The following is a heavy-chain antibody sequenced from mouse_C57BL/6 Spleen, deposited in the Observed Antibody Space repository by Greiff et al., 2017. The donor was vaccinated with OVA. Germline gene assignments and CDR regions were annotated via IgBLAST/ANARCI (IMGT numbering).Heavy chain of an antibody. CDR2: ISYSGST. V-gene: IGHV3-8*01. CDR3: ARRSTTVVADWYFDV. Sequence: VQLKQSGPGLAKPSQTLSLTCSVTGYSITSDYWNWIRKFPGNKLEYMGYISYSGSTYYNPSLKSRISITRDTSKNQYYLQLNSVTTEDTATYYCARRSTTVVADWYFDVWGTGTTVTVSS. D-gene: IGHD1-1*01. J-gene: IGHJ1*03. CDR1: GYSITSDY.